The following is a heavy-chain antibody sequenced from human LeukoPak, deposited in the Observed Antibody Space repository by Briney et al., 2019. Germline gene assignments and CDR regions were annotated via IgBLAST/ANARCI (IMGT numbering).Heavy chain of an antibody. V-gene: IGHV4-34*01. Sequence: TSETLSLTCAVYCGSFSGYYWSWIRQPPGKGLEWIGEINHSGSTNYNPSLKCRVTISVDTSKNQFSLKLSSVTAADTAVYYCAGRRGVIMHWGQGTLVTVSS. J-gene: IGHJ4*02. CDR3: AGRRGVIMH. CDR1: CGSFSGYY. CDR2: INHSGST. D-gene: IGHD3-10*01.